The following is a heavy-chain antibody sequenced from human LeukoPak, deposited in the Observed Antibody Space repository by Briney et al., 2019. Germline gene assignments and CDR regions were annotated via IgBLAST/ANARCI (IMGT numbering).Heavy chain of an antibody. J-gene: IGHJ6*02. V-gene: IGHV3-30*18. D-gene: IGHD2-2*01. CDR2: ISYDGSNK. CDR1: GFTFSSYG. CDR3: AKGSCSSTSCAMNYYYYGMDV. Sequence: GRSLRLSCAASGFTFSSYGMHWVRQAPGKGLEWVAVISYDGSNKYYADSVKGRFTISRDNSKNTLYLQTNSLRAEDTAVYYCAKGSCSSTSCAMNYYYYGMDVWGQGTTVTVSS.